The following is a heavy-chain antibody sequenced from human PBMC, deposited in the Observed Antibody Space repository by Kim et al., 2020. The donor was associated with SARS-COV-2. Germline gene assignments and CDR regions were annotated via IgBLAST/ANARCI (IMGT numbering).Heavy chain of an antibody. CDR2: IWYDGSNK. Sequence: GGSLRLSCAVSGFTFSSYGMHWVRQAPGKGLEWVAVIWYDGSNKYYADSVKGRFTISRDNSKNSLYLQMNSLRAEDTAVYYCARDTVGMAVALYYYYGMDGWGQGTTVTVSS. J-gene: IGHJ6*02. D-gene: IGHD6-19*01. CDR1: GFTFSSYG. CDR3: ARDTVGMAVALYYYYGMDG. V-gene: IGHV3-33*01.